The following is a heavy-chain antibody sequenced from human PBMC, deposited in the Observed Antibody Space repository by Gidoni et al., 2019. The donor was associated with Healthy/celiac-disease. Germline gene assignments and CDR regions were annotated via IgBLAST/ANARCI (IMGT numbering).Heavy chain of an antibody. J-gene: IGHJ4*02. D-gene: IGHD3-10*01. CDR2: ISSSSSYI. CDR3: ARDPTRYYYGSGSYYSAFDY. Sequence: EVQLVESGGGLVKPGGSLRLFCAASGFTFSSYSMNWVRQAPGKGLEWVSSISSSSSYIYYADSVKGRFTISRDNAKNSLYLQMNSLRAEDTAVYYCARDPTRYYYGSGSYYSAFDYWGQGTLVTVSS. CDR1: GFTFSSYS. V-gene: IGHV3-21*01.